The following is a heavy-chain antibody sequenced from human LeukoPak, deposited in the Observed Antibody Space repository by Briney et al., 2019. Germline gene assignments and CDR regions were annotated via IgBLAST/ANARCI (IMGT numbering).Heavy chain of an antibody. CDR2: ISGSGGST. Sequence: PGGSLRLSCAASGFTFSSYAMGWVRQAPGKGLEWVSAISGSGGSTYYADSVKGRFTISRDNSKNTLYLQMNTLRAEDTAVYYCARASGYSGYDPFDYWGQGTLVTVSS. D-gene: IGHD5-12*01. CDR3: ARASGYSGYDPFDY. J-gene: IGHJ4*02. V-gene: IGHV3-23*01. CDR1: GFTFSSYA.